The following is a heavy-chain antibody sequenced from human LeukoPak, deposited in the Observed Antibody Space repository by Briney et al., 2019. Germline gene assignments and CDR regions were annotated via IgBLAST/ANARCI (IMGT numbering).Heavy chain of an antibody. D-gene: IGHD6-19*01. CDR2: ISYI. J-gene: IGHJ4*02. Sequence: GGSLRLSCAASGFTFSSYSMNWVRQAPGKGLEWVSSISYIYYADSVKGRFTTSRDNAKNSLYLQMNSLRAEDTAVYYCARGLAVAGAIIDYWGQGTLVTVSS. CDR3: ARGLAVAGAIIDY. CDR1: GFTFSSYS. V-gene: IGHV3-21*01.